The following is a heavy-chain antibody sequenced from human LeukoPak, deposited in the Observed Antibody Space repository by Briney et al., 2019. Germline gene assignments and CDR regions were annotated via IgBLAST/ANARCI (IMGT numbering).Heavy chain of an antibody. CDR3: ARSMVRGVMAV. CDR2: IYSGGST. V-gene: IGHV3-66*01. Sequence: GGSLRLSCAASGFTVSSNYMSWVRQTPGKGLEWVSVIYSGGSTYYAHSVKGRFTISRDNSKNTLYLQMNSLRAEDTAVYYCARSMVRGVMAVWGQGTTVTVSS. D-gene: IGHD3-10*01. J-gene: IGHJ6*02. CDR1: GFTVSSNY.